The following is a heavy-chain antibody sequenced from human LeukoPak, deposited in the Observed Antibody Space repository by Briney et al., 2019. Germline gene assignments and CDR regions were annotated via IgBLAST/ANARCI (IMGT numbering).Heavy chain of an antibody. CDR2: TYSGGST. CDR3: ASFSLEWFTFDY. Sequence: PGGSLRLSCAASGFTVSHNYMSWVRQAPGKGLEWVSVTYSGGSTYYADSVKGRFTISRDNSKNTLYLQMNSLRVEDTAVYYCASFSLEWFTFDYWGQGTLVTVSS. J-gene: IGHJ4*02. V-gene: IGHV3-53*01. D-gene: IGHD3-3*01. CDR1: GFTVSHNY.